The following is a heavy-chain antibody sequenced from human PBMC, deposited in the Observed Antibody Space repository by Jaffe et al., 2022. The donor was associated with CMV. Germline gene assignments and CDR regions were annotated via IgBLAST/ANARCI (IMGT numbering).Heavy chain of an antibody. CDR1: GFTVSNYY. CDR3: ARLPGTYFDL. Sequence: EVQLVESGGGLVQPGGSLRLSCAASGFTVSNYYMSWVRQAPGTGLEWVSIIYSSGTTYSADSVKGRFTMSRDTSENRVYLQMNSLRADDTAIYYCARLPGTYFDLWGLGTLVTVSS. J-gene: IGHJ4*02. CDR2: IYSSGTT. V-gene: IGHV3-66*01.